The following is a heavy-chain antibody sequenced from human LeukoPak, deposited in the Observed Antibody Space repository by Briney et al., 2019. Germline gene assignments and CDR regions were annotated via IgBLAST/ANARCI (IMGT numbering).Heavy chain of an antibody. J-gene: IGHJ4*02. V-gene: IGHV4-34*01. D-gene: IGHD4-11*01. CDR2: INHSGST. Sequence: SETLSLTCAVYGGSFSGYYWSWIRQPPGKGLEWIGEINHSGSTNYNPSLKSRVTISVDTSKNQFSLKLSSVTAADTAVYYCASNDYSNLPAFDYWGQGTLVTVSS. CDR1: GGSFSGYY. CDR3: ASNDYSNLPAFDY.